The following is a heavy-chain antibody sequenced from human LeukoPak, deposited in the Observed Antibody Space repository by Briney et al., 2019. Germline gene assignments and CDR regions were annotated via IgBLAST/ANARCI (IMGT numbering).Heavy chain of an antibody. V-gene: IGHV3-66*01. J-gene: IGHJ4*02. CDR3: ARLDTTATHFDY. D-gene: IGHD4-17*01. Sequence: PGGSLRLSCAASGFTVNNNYMSWVRQAPGRGLEWVSVIYAGGSTYYADSVKGRFTASRDNSKNTLYLQMNSLRAEDTAVYHCARLDTTATHFDYWGQGTLVTVSS. CDR2: IYAGGST. CDR1: GFTVNNNY.